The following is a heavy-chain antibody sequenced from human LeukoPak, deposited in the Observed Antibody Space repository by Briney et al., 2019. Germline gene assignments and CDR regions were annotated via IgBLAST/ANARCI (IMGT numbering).Heavy chain of an antibody. CDR1: GFTFSNYG. Sequence: GGSLRLSCVVSGFTFSNYGMHWVRQAPGKGLEWVAVILYDGSKKNYAESVKGRFTISRDNSKNTLFLQMNSLRAEDTAIYYCARINYYDGSGFYRDYWGQGTLVTVSS. V-gene: IGHV3-33*01. D-gene: IGHD3-22*01. J-gene: IGHJ4*02. CDR2: ILYDGSKK. CDR3: ARINYYDGSGFYRDY.